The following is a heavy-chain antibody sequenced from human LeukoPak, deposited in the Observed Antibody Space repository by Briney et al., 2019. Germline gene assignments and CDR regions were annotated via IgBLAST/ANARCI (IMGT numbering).Heavy chain of an antibody. CDR3: ASQPPFMVAGPRKTQIYYYYMDV. CDR1: GGSISSSSYY. D-gene: IGHD2-15*01. V-gene: IGHV4-39*01. CDR2: IYYSGST. Sequence: SSETLSLTCTVSGGSISSSSYYWGWIRQPPGKGLEWIGSIYYSGSTYYNPSLKSRVTISVDTSKNQFSLKLSSVTAADTAVYYCASQPPFMVAGPRKTQIYYYYMDVWGKGTTVTVSS. J-gene: IGHJ6*03.